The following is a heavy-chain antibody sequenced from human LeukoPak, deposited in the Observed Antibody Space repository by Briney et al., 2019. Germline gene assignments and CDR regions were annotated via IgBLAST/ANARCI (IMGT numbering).Heavy chain of an antibody. CDR3: ARVNSSSWYGAFDI. D-gene: IGHD6-13*01. J-gene: IGHJ3*02. CDR1: GFTFSSYA. Sequence: GRSLRLSCAASGFTFSSYAMHWVRQAPGKGLEWVAVISYDGSNKYYADSVKGRFTISRDNSKNTLYLQMNSLRAEDTAVYYCARVNSSSWYGAFDIWGRGTMVTVSS. V-gene: IGHV3-30*04. CDR2: ISYDGSNK.